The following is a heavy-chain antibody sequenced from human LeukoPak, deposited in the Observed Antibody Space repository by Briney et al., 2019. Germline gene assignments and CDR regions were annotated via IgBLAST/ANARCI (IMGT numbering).Heavy chain of an antibody. CDR3: AKERGYGYNHIDY. D-gene: IGHD5-24*01. CDR1: GFTFSSHG. Sequence: PGRSLRLSCAASGFTFSSHGMHWGRQAPGKGLEWVAVISYDGNNKYADSVKGRFTISRDKSKDTVYLQMNSLRAEDTAVYYCAKERGYGYNHIDYWGQGTLVTVSS. J-gene: IGHJ4*02. V-gene: IGHV3-30*18. CDR2: ISYDGNNK.